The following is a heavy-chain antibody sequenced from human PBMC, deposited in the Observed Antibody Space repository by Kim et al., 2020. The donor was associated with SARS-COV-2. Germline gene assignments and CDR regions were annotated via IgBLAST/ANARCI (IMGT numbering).Heavy chain of an antibody. CDR2: INGGNGNT. J-gene: IGHJ5*02. CDR1: GYTFDTFS. D-gene: IGHD3-10*01. CDR3: AREGSGSYNWLDP. V-gene: IGHV1-3*01. Sequence: ASVKVSCKASGYTFDTFSLYWLRQAPGQRFEWMGWINGGNGNTRYSQNFQGRVTFTRDASATTAFMELTSLTFKDTAVYYCAREGSGSYNWLDPWGRGTLVTVSS.